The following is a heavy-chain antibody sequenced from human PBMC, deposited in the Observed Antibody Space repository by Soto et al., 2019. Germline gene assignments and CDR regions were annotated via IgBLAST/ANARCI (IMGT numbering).Heavy chain of an antibody. Sequence: QVQLVQSGAEVKKPGASVKVSCKASGYTFTSYGISWVRQAPGQGLEWMGWISAYNGNTKYAQKLQGRVTMTTDTPTSTAYMELRRLRSDETAVYYCARDPALLVDTAQKFEAWCQGELVSFSS. CDR2: ISAYNGNT. V-gene: IGHV1-18*01. J-gene: IGHJ5*02. CDR3: ARDPALLVDTAQKFEA. D-gene: IGHD5-18*01. CDR1: GYTFTSYG.